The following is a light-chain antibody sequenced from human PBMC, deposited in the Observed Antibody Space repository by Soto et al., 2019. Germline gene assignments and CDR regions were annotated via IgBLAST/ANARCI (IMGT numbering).Light chain of an antibody. CDR1: SSNIGNNY. CDR2: ENN. J-gene: IGLJ7*01. Sequence: QAVVTQPPSVSAAPGQKVTISCSGSSSNIGNNYVSWYQQLPGTAPKLLIYENNKRPSGIPDRFSGSKSGTSATLGITGLQTGDEAEYYCGTWDSSLSAAVFGGGTQLTVL. CDR3: GTWDSSLSAAV. V-gene: IGLV1-51*02.